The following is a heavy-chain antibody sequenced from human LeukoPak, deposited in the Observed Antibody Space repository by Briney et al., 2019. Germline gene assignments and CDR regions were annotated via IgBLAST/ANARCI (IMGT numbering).Heavy chain of an antibody. CDR3: AREERIAAAGTGYGMDV. CDR2: IYYSGST. D-gene: IGHD6-13*01. CDR1: GGSISSGGYY. V-gene: IGHV4-31*03. Sequence: SETLSLTCTVSGGSISSGGYYWSWIRQHPGKGLEWIGYIYYSGSTYYNPSLKSRVTISVDTSKNQFSLKLSSVTAADTAVYYCAREERIAAAGTGYGMDVWGQGTPVTVSS. J-gene: IGHJ6*02.